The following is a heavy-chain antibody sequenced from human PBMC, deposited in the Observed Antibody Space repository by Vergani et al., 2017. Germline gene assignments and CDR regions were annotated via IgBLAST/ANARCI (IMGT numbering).Heavy chain of an antibody. CDR1: GFTFSSYW. D-gene: IGHD3-3*01. V-gene: IGHV3-7*03. Sequence: EVQLVESGGGLVQPGGSLRLSCAASGFTFSSYWMSWVRQAPGKGLEWVANIKQDGSEKYYVDSVKGRFTISRDNAKNSLYLQMNSLKTEDTAVYYCTTDDVGFLGARGHAFDIWGQGTMVTVSS. CDR3: TTDDVGFLGARGHAFDI. CDR2: IKQDGSEK. J-gene: IGHJ3*02.